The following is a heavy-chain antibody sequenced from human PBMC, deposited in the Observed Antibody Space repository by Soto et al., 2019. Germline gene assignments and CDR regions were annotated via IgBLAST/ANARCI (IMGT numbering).Heavy chain of an antibody. D-gene: IGHD3-3*01. CDR3: AKKVTIYAVDPADY. Sequence: LRLSCAASGFRFSNHGISWVRQAPGKGLEWVAAMSGSGDDAYYADSVKGRFTISRDNSKNTLYLQMNSLRAEDTAIYFCAKKVTIYAVDPADYWGQGTQVTVSS. V-gene: IGHV3-23*01. J-gene: IGHJ4*02. CDR2: MSGSGDDA. CDR1: GFRFSNHG.